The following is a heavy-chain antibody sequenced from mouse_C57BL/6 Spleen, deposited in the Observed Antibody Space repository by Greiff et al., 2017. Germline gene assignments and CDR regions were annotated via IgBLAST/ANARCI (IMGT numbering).Heavy chain of an antibody. CDR1: GYTFTDYE. D-gene: IGHD1-2*01. CDR3: TRLGTTALRGFAY. CDR2: IDPETGGT. V-gene: IGHV1-15*01. J-gene: IGHJ3*01. Sequence: QVHLQQSGAELVRPGASVTLSCKDSGYTFTDYEMHWVKQTPVHGLEWIGAIDPETGGTAYNQKFKGKAILTADKSSSTAYMELRSLTSEDSAVYYCTRLGTTALRGFAYWGQGTLVTVSA.